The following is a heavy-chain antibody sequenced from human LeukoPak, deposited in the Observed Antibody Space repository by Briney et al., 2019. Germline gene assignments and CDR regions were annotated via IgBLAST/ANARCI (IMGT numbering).Heavy chain of an antibody. D-gene: IGHD3-16*01. CDR1: GFPFRSYW. CDR3: ARGRFQGYFHH. J-gene: IGHJ1*01. CDR2: VKQDGSEK. Sequence: GGSLRLSCAASGFPFRSYWMTWVRQAPGKGLEWVANVKQDGSEKNYVDSVKGRFTISRDNAKNSLYLQMNSLTAEDTALYYCARGRFQGYFHHWGQGTLVTVSS. V-gene: IGHV3-7*03.